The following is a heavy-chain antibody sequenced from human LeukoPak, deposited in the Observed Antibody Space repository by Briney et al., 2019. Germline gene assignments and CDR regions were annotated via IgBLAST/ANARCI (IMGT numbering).Heavy chain of an antibody. CDR2: IRYDGSNK. CDR3: AKDGDFWSDYYYYYYMDV. CDR1: GFTFSSYG. V-gene: IGHV3-30*02. D-gene: IGHD3-3*01. J-gene: IGHJ6*03. Sequence: PGGSLRLSCAASGFTFSSYGMHWVRQAPGKGLEWVAFIRYDGSNKYYADSVKGRFTISRDNSKNTLYLQMNSLRAEDTAVYYCAKDGDFWSDYYYYYYMDVWGKGTTVTVSS.